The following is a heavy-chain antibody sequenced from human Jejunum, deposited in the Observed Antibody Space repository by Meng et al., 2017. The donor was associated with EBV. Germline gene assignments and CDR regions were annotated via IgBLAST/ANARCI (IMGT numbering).Heavy chain of an antibody. V-gene: IGHV3-21*01. Sequence: EVQLVESGGGLVKPGGSLRLSCAASGFTFSSYSMNWVRQAPGKGLEWVSFISSSSYIYYADSVKGRFTISRDNAKNSLYLQMNSLRAEDTAVYYCARGIYSSSGYFDYWGQGTLVTVSS. J-gene: IGHJ4*02. CDR2: ISSSSYI. CDR1: GFTFSSYS. D-gene: IGHD6-6*01. CDR3: ARGIYSSSGYFDY.